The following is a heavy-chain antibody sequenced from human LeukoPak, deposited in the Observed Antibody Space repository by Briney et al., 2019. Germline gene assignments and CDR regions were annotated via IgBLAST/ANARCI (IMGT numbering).Heavy chain of an antibody. CDR1: GGSISSYY. J-gene: IGHJ5*02. CDR3: ARDWGSSGYYEWFDP. Sequence: SETLSLTCTVSGGSISSYYWSWIRQPAGKGLEWIGRIYTSGSTNYNPSLKSRVTMSVDTSKNQFSLKLSSVTAADTAVYYCARDWGSSGYYEWFDPWGQGTLVTVYS. V-gene: IGHV4-4*07. CDR2: IYTSGST. D-gene: IGHD3-22*01.